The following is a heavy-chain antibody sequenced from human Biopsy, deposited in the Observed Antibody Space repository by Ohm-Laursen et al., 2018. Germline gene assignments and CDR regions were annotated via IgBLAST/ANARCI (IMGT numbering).Heavy chain of an antibody. CDR3: ARDRGQNYYDSTGYYNGMDV. J-gene: IGHJ6*02. Sequence: SLRLSCAASGFSFSSYGMHWVRQAPGKGLEWVSSVTTTSSYIYYADSVKGRSTITRDNAKKSLYLQMNSLRPEDTALYYCARDRGQNYYDSTGYYNGMDVWGQGTTVTVAS. D-gene: IGHD3-22*01. CDR2: VTTTSSYI. CDR1: GFSFSSYG. V-gene: IGHV3-21*04.